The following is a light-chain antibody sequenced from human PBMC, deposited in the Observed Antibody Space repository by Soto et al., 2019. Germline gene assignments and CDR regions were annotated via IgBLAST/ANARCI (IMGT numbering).Light chain of an antibody. CDR1: QGISSA. J-gene: IGKJ2*01. CDR2: DVS. V-gene: IGKV1-13*02. CDR3: HQFNSYPHT. Sequence: AIQLTQSPSSLSASVGDRVTITCRASQGISSALVWYQQKPGNTPKLLIYDVSTLESGVPSRFSGSGSGTDFTLTISSLQPEDFATYYCHQFNSYPHTFGQGTKLEIK.